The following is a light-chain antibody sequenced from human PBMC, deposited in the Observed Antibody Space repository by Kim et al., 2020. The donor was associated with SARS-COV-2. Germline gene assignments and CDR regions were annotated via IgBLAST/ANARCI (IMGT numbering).Light chain of an antibody. J-gene: IGKJ2*01. V-gene: IGKV1-39*01. CDR2: AAS. CDR3: QQSYNTPYT. CDR1: QRISSY. Sequence: DIQMTQSQSSLSASVGDRVTITCRASQRISSYLNWYQQKPGKAPNLLIYAASSLQSGVPSRFSGSGSGTDFTLTISSLQPEDFATYYCQQSYNTPYTFGQGTKLEI.